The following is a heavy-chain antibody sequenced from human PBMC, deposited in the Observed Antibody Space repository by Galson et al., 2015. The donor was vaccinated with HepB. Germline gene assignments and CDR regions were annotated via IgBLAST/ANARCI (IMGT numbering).Heavy chain of an antibody. CDR2: ISYDGNYK. D-gene: IGHD2-2*02. V-gene: IGHV3-30-3*01. Sequence: SLRLSCAASGFTFSNYTMHWVRQAPGKGLEWVAVISYDGNYKYYADSVKGRFTISRDNSKNTLYLQMNSLRAEDTAVYYCAREGSDIVVVPAAIRTAFDIWGQRTMVTVSS. CDR1: GFTFSNYT. CDR3: AREGSDIVVVPAAIRTAFDI. J-gene: IGHJ3*02.